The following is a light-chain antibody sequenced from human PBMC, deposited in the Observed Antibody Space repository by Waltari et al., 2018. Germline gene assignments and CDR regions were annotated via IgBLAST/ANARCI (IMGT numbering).Light chain of an antibody. J-gene: IGLJ2*01. CDR2: DVS. CDR3: GSYTTNSPFAVV. Sequence: ALTQPASVSGSPGQSITISCSRTSHDIGPCDYVAWYLQHPATAPKLIIFDVSKRPSGISDRFSASKSGSTASLTISGLQAEDEGEYFCGSYTTNSPFAVVFGGGTKLTVL. V-gene: IGLV2-14*03. CDR1: SHDIGPCDY.